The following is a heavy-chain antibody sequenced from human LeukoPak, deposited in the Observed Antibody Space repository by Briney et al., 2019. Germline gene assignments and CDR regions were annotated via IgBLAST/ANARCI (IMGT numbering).Heavy chain of an antibody. Sequence: GGSLRLSCAASGFTFSSYWMSWVRQAPGKGLEWVANIKQDGSDKYYVDSVQGRFTISRDNAKNSLYLQMSSLRAEDTAVYYCARNDYNFDYWGQGTLVTVSS. V-gene: IGHV3-7*02. D-gene: IGHD3-16*01. CDR2: IKQDGSDK. J-gene: IGHJ4*02. CDR3: ARNDYNFDY. CDR1: GFTFSSYW.